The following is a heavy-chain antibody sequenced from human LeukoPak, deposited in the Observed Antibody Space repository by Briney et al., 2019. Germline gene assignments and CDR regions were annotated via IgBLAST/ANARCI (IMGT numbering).Heavy chain of an antibody. CDR1: GFTFDDYG. CDR2: INWNSGST. Sequence: PGGSLRLSCAASGFTFDDYGMSWVRQVPGKGLEWVSGINWNSGSTGYADSVKGRFTISRDNAKNSLYLQMNSLRAEDTALYHCARNVGGYDILTGYHTHYYGMDVWGQXTXVTVSS. J-gene: IGHJ6*02. D-gene: IGHD3-9*01. V-gene: IGHV3-20*01. CDR3: ARNVGGYDILTGYHTHYYGMDV.